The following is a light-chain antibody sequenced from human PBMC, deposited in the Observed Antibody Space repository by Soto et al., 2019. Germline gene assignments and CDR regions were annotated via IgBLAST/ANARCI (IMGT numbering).Light chain of an antibody. V-gene: IGKV3-11*01. Sequence: EIVLTQSPPTLSLSPPARGALXWRASQSVGSFLAWYQQKPGQAPRLLIYDTSIRATGIPARFSGSGSGTDFTLTISSLEPEDFAVYYCQQRNSWPPTFTFGQGTRLENK. CDR2: DTS. CDR3: QQRNSWPPTFT. J-gene: IGKJ5*01. CDR1: QSVGSF.